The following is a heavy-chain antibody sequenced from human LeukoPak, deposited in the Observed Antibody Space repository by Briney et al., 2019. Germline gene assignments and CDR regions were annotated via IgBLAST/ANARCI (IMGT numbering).Heavy chain of an antibody. J-gene: IGHJ6*02. CDR1: GYTFTGYY. Sequence: ASVKVSCKASGYTFTGYYMHWVRQAPGQGLEWMGRINPNSGGTNYAQRFQGRVTMTRDTSISTAYMELSRLRSDDTAVYYCARDSSSWGNYGMDVWGQGTTVTVSS. CDR3: ARDSSSWGNYGMDV. D-gene: IGHD6-13*01. CDR2: INPNSGGT. V-gene: IGHV1-2*06.